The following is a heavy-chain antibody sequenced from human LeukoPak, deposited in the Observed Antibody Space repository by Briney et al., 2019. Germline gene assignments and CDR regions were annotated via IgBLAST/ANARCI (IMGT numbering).Heavy chain of an antibody. D-gene: IGHD1-1*01. V-gene: IGHV4-39*07. CDR1: GGSISSSSYY. J-gene: IGHJ6*03. Sequence: SETLSLTCTVSGGSISSSSYYWGWIRQPPGKGLEWIGSIYYSGSTYYNPSLKSRVTISVDTSKNQFSLKLSSVTAEDTAVYYCARVELERRGYYYYYYMDVWGKGTTVTVSS. CDR2: IYYSGST. CDR3: ARVELERRGYYYYYYMDV.